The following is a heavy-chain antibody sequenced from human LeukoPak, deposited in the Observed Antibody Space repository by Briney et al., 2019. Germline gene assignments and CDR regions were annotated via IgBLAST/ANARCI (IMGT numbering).Heavy chain of an antibody. Sequence: SETLSLTCTVSGVSISNYYWSWIRQPPGKGLEWIGSIYYSGSTYYNPSLKSRVTISVDTSKNQFSLKLSSVTAADTAVYYCARHSLGDFWSGYYSVYYGMDVWGQGTTVTVSS. J-gene: IGHJ6*02. CDR2: IYYSGST. CDR1: GVSISNYY. CDR3: ARHSLGDFWSGYYSVYYGMDV. D-gene: IGHD3-3*01. V-gene: IGHV4-59*05.